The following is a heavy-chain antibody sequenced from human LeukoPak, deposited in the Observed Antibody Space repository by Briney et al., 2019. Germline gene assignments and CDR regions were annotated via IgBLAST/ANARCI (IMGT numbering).Heavy chain of an antibody. CDR2: VNYWGNT. Sequence: SETLSLTCVGGGGSFSDHYWSWIRQPPGKALEWIGEVNYWGNTNYNPSLKSRGTISIDTSTKQISLRLNSVSAADSAVYYCARYCYYGSASYFYWGQGTLVSVSS. J-gene: IGHJ4*02. CDR1: GGSFSDHY. CDR3: ARYCYYGSASYFY. D-gene: IGHD3-10*01. V-gene: IGHV4-34*01.